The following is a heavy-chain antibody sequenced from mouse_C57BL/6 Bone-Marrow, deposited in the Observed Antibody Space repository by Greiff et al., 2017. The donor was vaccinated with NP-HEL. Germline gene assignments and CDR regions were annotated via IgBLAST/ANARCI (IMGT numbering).Heavy chain of an antibody. Sequence: VKVVESGAELARPGASVKLSCKASGYTFTSYGISWVKQRTGQGLEWIGEIYPRSGNTYYNEKFKGKATLTADKSSSTAYMELRSLTSEYSAVXFCARAPYYYGSSDEAMDYWGQGTSVTVSS. CDR2: IYPRSGNT. D-gene: IGHD1-1*01. V-gene: IGHV1-81*01. CDR1: GYTFTSYG. J-gene: IGHJ4*01. CDR3: ARAPYYYGSSDEAMDY.